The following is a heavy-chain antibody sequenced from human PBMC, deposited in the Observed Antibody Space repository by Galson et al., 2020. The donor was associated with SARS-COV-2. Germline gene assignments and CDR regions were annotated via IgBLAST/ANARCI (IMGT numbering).Heavy chain of an antibody. CDR3: AKSACVIGTTSSSACFDY. CDR2: IDSSSSWI. J-gene: IGHJ4*02. D-gene: IGHD1-7*01. Sequence: GGSLRLSCEASGFTFTSYSMNWVRQAPGEGLEWVSSIDSSSSWIYYADSVKGRFTISRDNAKNSLYLQMNSLRAEDTAVYFCAKSACVIGTTSSSACFDYWGQGTLITVSS. CDR1: GFTFTSYS. V-gene: IGHV3-21*01.